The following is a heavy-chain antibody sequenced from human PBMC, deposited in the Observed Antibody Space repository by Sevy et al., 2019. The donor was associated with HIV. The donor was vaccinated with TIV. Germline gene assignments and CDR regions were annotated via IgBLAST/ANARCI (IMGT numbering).Heavy chain of an antibody. CDR1: GFTFSSYA. V-gene: IGHV3-30-3*01. CDR3: ARDRYYGDYNPPFDY. D-gene: IGHD4-17*01. J-gene: IGHJ4*02. Sequence: GGSLRLSCAASGFTFSSYAMHWVRQAPGKGLEWVAIISYDGSNKYYADSVKGRFTISRDNSKNTLYLQMNSLRAEDTAAYYRARDRYYGDYNPPFDYWGQGTLVTVSS. CDR2: ISYDGSNK.